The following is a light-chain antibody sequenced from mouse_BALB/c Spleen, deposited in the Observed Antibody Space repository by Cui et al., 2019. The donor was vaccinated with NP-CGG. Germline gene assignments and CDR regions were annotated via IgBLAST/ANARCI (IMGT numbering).Light chain of an antibody. J-gene: IGLJ1*01. Sequence: QAVVTQDSALTTSPGETVTLTCRSSTGAVTTNNYANWVQEKPDHLFTGLIGGTNNRAPGVPARFSGSLIGDKAALTITGAQTEDEAIYFCALWYSNHWVFGGGTKLTGL. CDR1: TGAVTTNNY. CDR2: GTN. V-gene: IGLV1*01. CDR3: ALWYSNHWV.